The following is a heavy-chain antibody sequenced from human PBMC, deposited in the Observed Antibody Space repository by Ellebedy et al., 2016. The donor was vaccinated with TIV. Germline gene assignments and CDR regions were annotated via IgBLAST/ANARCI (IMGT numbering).Heavy chain of an antibody. Sequence: PGGSLRLSCAASGFPFSSYSMFWVRQAPGKGLEWVSYIISGTSDIYNAESVKGRVTISRDNAKNSLYLQMYSLRDEDTAVYYCAAGYSGGLYGIDYWGQGTLVIVSS. CDR1: GFPFSSYS. CDR3: AAGYSGGLYGIDY. V-gene: IGHV3-48*02. CDR2: IISGTSDI. D-gene: IGHD6-19*01. J-gene: IGHJ4*02.